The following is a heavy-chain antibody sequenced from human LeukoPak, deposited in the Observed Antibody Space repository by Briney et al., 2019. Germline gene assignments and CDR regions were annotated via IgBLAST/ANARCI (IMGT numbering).Heavy chain of an antibody. Sequence: GGSLRLSCAASGFTFSSYSMNWVRHAPGKGLEWVSSISSSSSYIYYADSVKGRFTISRDNAKNSLYLQMNSLRAEDTAVYYCARDLSAMVMNDAFDIWGQGTMVTVSS. CDR1: GFTFSSYS. V-gene: IGHV3-21*01. CDR3: ARDLSAMVMNDAFDI. CDR2: ISSSSSYI. D-gene: IGHD5-18*01. J-gene: IGHJ3*02.